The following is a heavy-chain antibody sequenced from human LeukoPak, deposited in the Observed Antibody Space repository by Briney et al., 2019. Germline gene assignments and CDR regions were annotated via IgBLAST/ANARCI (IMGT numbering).Heavy chain of an antibody. D-gene: IGHD3-10*01. Sequence: GGSLRLSCAASGFTFSSYSMNWVRQAPGKGLEWVSYISTTGTTIYYADSVKGRFTISRDNAKNSLYLQMNSLRAEDTALYYCARAGSNFDYWGQGTLVTVSS. J-gene: IGHJ4*02. V-gene: IGHV3-48*04. CDR1: GFTFSSYS. CDR2: ISTTGTTI. CDR3: ARAGSNFDY.